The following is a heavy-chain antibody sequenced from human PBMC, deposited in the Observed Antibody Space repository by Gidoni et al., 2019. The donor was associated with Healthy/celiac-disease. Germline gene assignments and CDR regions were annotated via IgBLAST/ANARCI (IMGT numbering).Heavy chain of an antibody. V-gene: IGHV4-61*07. CDR2: T. D-gene: IGHD1-26*01. CDR3: ARLGSTPLAFDI. Sequence: TNYNPSLKSRVTISVDTSKNQFSLKLSSVTAADTAVYYCARLGSTPLAFDIWGQGTMVTVSS. J-gene: IGHJ3*02.